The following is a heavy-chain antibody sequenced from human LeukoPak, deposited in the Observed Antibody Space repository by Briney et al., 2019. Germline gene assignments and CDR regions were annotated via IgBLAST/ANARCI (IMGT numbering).Heavy chain of an antibody. CDR3: AREVGATFYYYYGMDV. D-gene: IGHD1-26*01. CDR2: ARNKANSYTT. CDR1: GFTFSNAW. J-gene: IGHJ6*02. Sequence: GGSLRLSCAASGFTFSNAWMSWVRQAPGKGLEWVGRARNKANSYTTEYAASVKGRFTISRDDSKNSLYLQMNSLKTEDTAVYYCAREVGATFYYYYGMDVWGQGTTVTVSS. V-gene: IGHV3-72*01.